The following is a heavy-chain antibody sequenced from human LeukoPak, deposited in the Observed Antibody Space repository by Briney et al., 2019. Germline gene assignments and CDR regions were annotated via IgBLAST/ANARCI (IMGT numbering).Heavy chain of an antibody. V-gene: IGHV4-59*12. Sequence: SETLSLTCTVSGGSISSYYWSWIRQPPGKGLEWIGYIYYSGSTNYNPSLKSRVTISVDRSKNQFSLKLSSVTAADTAVYYCARSMVRGVIENWFDPWGQGTLVTVSS. D-gene: IGHD3-10*01. CDR3: ARSMVRGVIENWFDP. CDR1: GGSISSYY. J-gene: IGHJ5*02. CDR2: IYYSGST.